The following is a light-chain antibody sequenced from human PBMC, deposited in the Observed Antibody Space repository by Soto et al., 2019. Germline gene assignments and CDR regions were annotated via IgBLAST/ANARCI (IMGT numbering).Light chain of an antibody. CDR3: QHSFITPYT. J-gene: IGKJ2*01. V-gene: IGKV1-39*01. Sequence: DIQMTQSPSSLSASVGDRVTITCRASQSISIYLNWYHQKPGKAPKLLIYAASSLQSGVPSRFSGHGSGTDFTLTISSLQPEDVASYYCQHSFITPYTFGQGTKLEIK. CDR1: QSISIY. CDR2: AAS.